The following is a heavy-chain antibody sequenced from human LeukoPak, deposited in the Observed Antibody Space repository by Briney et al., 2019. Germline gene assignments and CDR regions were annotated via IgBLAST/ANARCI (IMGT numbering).Heavy chain of an antibody. J-gene: IGHJ4*02. CDR3: ARETVHYYDSSGYRFDY. CDR2: INPSGGST. D-gene: IGHD3-22*01. V-gene: IGHV1-46*01. CDR1: GYTFTSYY. Sequence: ASVKVSCKASGYTFTSYYMHWVRQAPRQGLEWMGIINPSGGSTSYAQKFQGRVTMTRDTSTSTVYMELSSLRSEDTAVYYCARETVHYYDSSGYRFDYWGQGTLVTVSS.